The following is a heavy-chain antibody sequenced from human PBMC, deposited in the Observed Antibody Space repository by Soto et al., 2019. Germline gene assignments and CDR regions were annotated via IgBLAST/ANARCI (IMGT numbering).Heavy chain of an antibody. Sequence: SVKVSCKASGGTFSSYAISWVRQAPGQGLEWMGGIIPIFGTANYAQKFQGRVTITADESTSTAYMELSSLRSEDTAVYYCAKGRYYYDSSGYYRGYYYYGMDVWGQGTTVT. J-gene: IGHJ6*02. CDR3: AKGRYYYDSSGYYRGYYYYGMDV. D-gene: IGHD3-22*01. V-gene: IGHV1-69*13. CDR1: GGTFSSYA. CDR2: IIPIFGTA.